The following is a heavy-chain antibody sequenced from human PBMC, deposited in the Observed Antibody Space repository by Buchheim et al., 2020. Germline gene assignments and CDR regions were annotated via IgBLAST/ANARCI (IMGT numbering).Heavy chain of an antibody. J-gene: IGHJ4*02. CDR3: ARDFSRSSWYYFDY. CDR1: GFTFSSYS. Sequence: EVQLVESGGGLVQPGGSLRLSCAASGFTFSSYSMNWVRQAPGKGLEWVSYISSSSSTIYYADSVKGRFTISRDTAKTSLYLQMNSLRAEDTAVYYCARDFSRSSWYYFDYWGQGTL. D-gene: IGHD6-13*01. V-gene: IGHV3-48*01. CDR2: ISSSSSTI.